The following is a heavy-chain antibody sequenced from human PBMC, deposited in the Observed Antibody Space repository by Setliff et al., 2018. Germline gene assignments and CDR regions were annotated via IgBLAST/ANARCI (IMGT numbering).Heavy chain of an antibody. CDR1: GYTFTSYA. D-gene: IGHD6-13*01. CDR3: ARAGGAYSSTPYNYYYGMDV. CDR2: INAGNGNT. Sequence: ASVKVSCKAPGYTFTSYAMHWVRQAPGQRLEWMGWINAGNGNTKYSQKFQGRVTITRETSASTAYMELSSLRSEDTAGYYCARAGGAYSSTPYNYYYGMDVWGQGTTVTVSS. J-gene: IGHJ6*02. V-gene: IGHV1-3*01.